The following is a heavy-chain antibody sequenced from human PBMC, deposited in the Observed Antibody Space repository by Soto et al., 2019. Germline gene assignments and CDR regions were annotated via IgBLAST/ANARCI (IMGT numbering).Heavy chain of an antibody. D-gene: IGHD3-9*01. CDR1: GFTFSSYA. CDR3: AKDRYPRYDILTGYYNYGMDV. V-gene: IGHV3-23*01. J-gene: IGHJ6*02. CDR2: ISGSGGST. Sequence: GGSLRLSCAASGFTFSSYAMSWVRQAPEKGLEWVSAISGSGGSTYYADSVKGRFTISRDNSKNTLYLQMNSLRAEDTAVYYCAKDRYPRYDILTGYYNYGMDVWGQGTTVTVSS.